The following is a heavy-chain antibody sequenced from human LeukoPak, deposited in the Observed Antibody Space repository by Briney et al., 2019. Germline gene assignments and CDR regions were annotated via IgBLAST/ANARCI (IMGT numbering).Heavy chain of an antibody. CDR2: IVVGSGNT. CDR3: AAGARGDAFDI. V-gene: IGHV1-58*01. J-gene: IGHJ3*02. D-gene: IGHD3-16*01. Sequence: SVKVSCKASGFTFTSSAVQWVRQARGQRLEWIGWIVVGSGNTNYAQKFQERVTITRDMSTSTAYMELGSLRSEDTAVYYCAAGARGDAFDIWGQGTMVTVSS. CDR1: GFTFTSSA.